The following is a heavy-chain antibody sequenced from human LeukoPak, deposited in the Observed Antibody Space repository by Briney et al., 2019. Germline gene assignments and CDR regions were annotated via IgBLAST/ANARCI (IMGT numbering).Heavy chain of an antibody. CDR2: IQQDGSEK. D-gene: IGHD3-16*02. V-gene: IGHV3-7*01. CDR3: AREHDYVWGSYRRYYFDY. CDR1: GFIFSRYW. Sequence: GGSLRLSCAASGFIFSRYWMSWVRQARGKGLECVANIQQDGSEKYYVDSVKGRVTISRDNAKNSLYLQMNSLRAEDTAVYYCAREHDYVWGSYRRYYFDYWGQGTLVTVSS. J-gene: IGHJ4*02.